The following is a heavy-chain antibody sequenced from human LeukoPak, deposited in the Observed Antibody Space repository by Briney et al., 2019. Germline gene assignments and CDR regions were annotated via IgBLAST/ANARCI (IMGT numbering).Heavy chain of an antibody. CDR2: IYSGGST. D-gene: IGHD6-13*01. J-gene: IGHJ6*02. CDR3: ARDPGIAAAGTYYYYGMDV. CDR1: GFTVSSNY. Sequence: PGGSLRLSCAASGFTVSSNYMSWVRRAPGKGLEWVSVIYSGGSTYYADFVKGRFTISRDNSKNTLYLQMNSLRAEDTAVYYCARDPGIAAAGTYYYYGMDVWGQGTTVTVSS. V-gene: IGHV3-53*01.